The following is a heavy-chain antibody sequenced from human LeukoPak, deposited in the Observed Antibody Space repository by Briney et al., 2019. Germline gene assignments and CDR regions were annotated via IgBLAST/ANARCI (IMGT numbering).Heavy chain of an antibody. D-gene: IGHD2-21*01. CDR1: GFTFSSSN. CDR2: ISPGSHTM. Sequence: SGGSLILSCAASGFTFSSSNMSWVRQAPGKGLEWVSYISPGSHTMYYADSVKGRFTISRDNAKNSLYLQMNSLRDDDTAVYYRASAPRSYYYFDSWGQGTLVTVSS. V-gene: IGHV3-48*02. CDR3: ASAPRSYYYFDS. J-gene: IGHJ4*02.